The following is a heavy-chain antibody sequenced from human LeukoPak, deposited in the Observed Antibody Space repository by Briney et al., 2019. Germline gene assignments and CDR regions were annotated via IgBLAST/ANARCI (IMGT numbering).Heavy chain of an antibody. D-gene: IGHD1-26*01. CDR3: AGDSGNSQGGFDY. Sequence: GGSLRLSCAASGFTFSSYAMHWVRQAPGKGLEWVAVISYDGSNKYYADSVKGRFTISRDNSKNTLYLQMNSLRAEDTAVYYCAGDSGNSQGGFDYWGQGSLVTVSS. CDR1: GFTFSSYA. V-gene: IGHV3-30-3*01. CDR2: ISYDGSNK. J-gene: IGHJ4*02.